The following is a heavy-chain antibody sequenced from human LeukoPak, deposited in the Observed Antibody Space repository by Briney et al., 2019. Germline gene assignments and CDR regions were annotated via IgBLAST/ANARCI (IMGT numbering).Heavy chain of an antibody. Sequence: SETLSLTCTVSGGSISSSSYYWGWIRQPPGKGLEWIGSIYYSGRTYYNPSLKSRVTISVDTSKNQFSLKLSSVTAADTAVYYCARHQKGIVVVVALTAFDIWGQGTMVTVSS. D-gene: IGHD2-15*01. V-gene: IGHV4-39*01. CDR1: GGSISSSSYY. CDR2: IYYSGRT. J-gene: IGHJ3*02. CDR3: ARHQKGIVVVVALTAFDI.